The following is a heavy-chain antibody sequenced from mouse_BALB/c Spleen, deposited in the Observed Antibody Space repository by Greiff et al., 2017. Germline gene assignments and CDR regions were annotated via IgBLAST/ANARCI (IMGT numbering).Heavy chain of an antibody. Sequence: EVQLQQSGAELVKPGASVKLSCTASGFNIKDTYMHWVKQRPEQGLEWIGRIDPANGNTKYDPKFQGKATITADTSSNTAYLQLSSLTSEDTAVYYCARDYCGMYYAVDYWGQGTSVTVSS. CDR3: ARDYCGMYYAVDY. V-gene: IGHV14-3*02. D-gene: IGHD1-1*01. CDR1: GFNIKDTY. CDR2: IDPANGNT. J-gene: IGHJ4*01.